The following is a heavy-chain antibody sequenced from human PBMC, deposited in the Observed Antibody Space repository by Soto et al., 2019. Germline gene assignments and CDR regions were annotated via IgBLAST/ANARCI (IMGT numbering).Heavy chain of an antibody. CDR2: IYYSGST. D-gene: IGHD3-22*01. V-gene: IGHV4-30-4*01. J-gene: IGHJ4*02. Sequence: QVQLQESGPGLVKPSQTLSLTCTVSGGSISSGDYYWSWIRQPPGQGLEWIGFIYYSGSTYYNPSLMSRFTISVDTSKYQFSLKLSSVTAADSAVYYCARDGDPNYYDSSGYSTWGQGTLVTVSS. CDR3: ARDGDPNYYDSSGYST. CDR1: GGSISSGDYY.